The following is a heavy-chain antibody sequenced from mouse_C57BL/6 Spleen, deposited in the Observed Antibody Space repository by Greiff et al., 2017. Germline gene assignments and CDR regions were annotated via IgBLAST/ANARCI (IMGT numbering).Heavy chain of an antibody. V-gene: IGHV5-4*01. J-gene: IGHJ4*01. CDR2: ISDGGSYT. CDR1: GFTFSSYA. CDR3: ARDPNSDWDAMDY. Sequence: EVMLVESGGGLVKPGGSLKISCAASGFTFSSYAMAWVRQTPEKRLEWVATISDGGSYTYYPDNVKGRFTISRDNDKNNLYLQMSHLKSDDTAMYYCARDPNSDWDAMDYWGQGTSVTVSS. D-gene: IGHD4-1*01.